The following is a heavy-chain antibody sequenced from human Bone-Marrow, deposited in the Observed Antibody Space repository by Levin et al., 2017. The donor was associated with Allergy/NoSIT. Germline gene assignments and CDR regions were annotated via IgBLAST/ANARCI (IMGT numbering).Heavy chain of an antibody. V-gene: IGHV3-48*01. CDR2: ITGRSSSI. CDR3: ARDPRGSAWYPLDV. D-gene: IGHD6-19*01. Sequence: GGSLRLSCAASGFTLSNYNMSWVRQAPGKGPEWISHITGRSSSIHYADSVKGRFIVSRDDAHNSVYLQMTSLRLDDPAIYYCARDPRGSAWYPLDVWGQGALVTVSS. J-gene: IGHJ4*02. CDR1: GFTLSNYN.